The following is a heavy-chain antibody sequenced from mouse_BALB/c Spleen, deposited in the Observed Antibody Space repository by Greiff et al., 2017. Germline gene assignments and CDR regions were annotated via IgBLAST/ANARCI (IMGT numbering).Heavy chain of an antibody. CDR2: ISYSGST. D-gene: IGHD2-14*01. CDR3: ARRRYEDYAMDY. Sequence: EVMLVESGPGLVKPSQSLSLTCTVTGYSITSDYAWNWIRQFPGNKLEWMGYISYSGSTSYNPSLKSRISITRDTSKNQFFLQLNSVTTEDTATYYCARRRYEDYAMDYWGQGTSVTVSS. V-gene: IGHV3-2*02. J-gene: IGHJ4*01. CDR1: GYSITSDYA.